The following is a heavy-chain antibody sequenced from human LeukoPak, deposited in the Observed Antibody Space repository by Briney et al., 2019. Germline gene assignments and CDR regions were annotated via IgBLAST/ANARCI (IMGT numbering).Heavy chain of an antibody. Sequence: SETLSLTCTVSGGSMSPYHWGWIQQPPGKGLEWTGYIYYSGSTNYNPSLKSRVTISVDTSKNQFSLKLSSVTAADTAIYYCARAVSGRFDYWGQGTLVTVSS. CDR1: GGSMSPYH. D-gene: IGHD6-19*01. V-gene: IGHV4-59*08. CDR2: IYYSGST. J-gene: IGHJ4*02. CDR3: ARAVSGRFDY.